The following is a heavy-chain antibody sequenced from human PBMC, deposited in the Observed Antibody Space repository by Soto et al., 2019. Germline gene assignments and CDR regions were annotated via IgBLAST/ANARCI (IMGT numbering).Heavy chain of an antibody. CDR3: ARSTIVVAQSYYYYGMDV. CDR2: INAGNGNT. J-gene: IGHJ6*02. D-gene: IGHD3-22*01. CDR1: GYTFTSYA. Sequence: QVQLVQSGAEVKKPGASVKVSCKASGYTFTSYAMHWVHQAPGQRLEWMGWINAGNGNTKYSQKFQGRVTITRDTSASTAYMELSSLRSEDTAVYYCARSTIVVAQSYYYYGMDVWGQGTTVTVSS. V-gene: IGHV1-3*01.